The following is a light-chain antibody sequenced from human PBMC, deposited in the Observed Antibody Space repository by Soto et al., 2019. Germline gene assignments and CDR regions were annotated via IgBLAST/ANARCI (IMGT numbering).Light chain of an antibody. CDR3: TSWTTSTTMI. J-gene: IGLJ2*01. CDR2: DVN. V-gene: IGLV2-14*03. CDR1: RSDIVAYNF. Sequence: QSALTQPASVSGSPGQSITISCTGTRSDIVAYNFVSWYQQHPGKAPKLMLYDVNIRPSGVSNRFSGSKSGNTASLTISGLQAEDEADYYCTSWTTSTTMIFGGGTQLTVL.